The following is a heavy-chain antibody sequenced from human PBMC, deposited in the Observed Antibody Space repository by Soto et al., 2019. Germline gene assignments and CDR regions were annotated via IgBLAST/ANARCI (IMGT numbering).Heavy chain of an antibody. CDR1: GGSISTSDYY. Sequence: KPSETLSLTCTVSGGSISTSDYYWSWIRQHPVRGLEWIGYVYFSGDTFYNPSLESRVVISVETSENRFSLKLTSVTAADTAVYYCARDPRRTRGWHFDLWGRGTLVTVSS. CDR2: VYFSGDT. J-gene: IGHJ2*01. D-gene: IGHD3-10*01. V-gene: IGHV4-31*03. CDR3: ARDPRRTRGWHFDL.